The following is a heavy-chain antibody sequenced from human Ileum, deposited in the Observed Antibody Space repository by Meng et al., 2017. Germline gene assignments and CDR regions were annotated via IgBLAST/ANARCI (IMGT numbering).Heavy chain of an antibody. CDR1: GYTFRNYP. J-gene: IGHJ4*02. D-gene: IGHD1-1*01. CDR3: ARENDNWNYFDY. Sequence: QVQLVQSGTEVKKVGASVKVSCTASGYTFRNYPLHWVRQAPGQRPEWMGWINAGNGNIKISQKFQGRITITSDTSATAYMELSSLRSEDTAVYFCARENDNWNYFDYGGQGSLVTVSS. V-gene: IGHV1-3*01. CDR2: INAGNGNI.